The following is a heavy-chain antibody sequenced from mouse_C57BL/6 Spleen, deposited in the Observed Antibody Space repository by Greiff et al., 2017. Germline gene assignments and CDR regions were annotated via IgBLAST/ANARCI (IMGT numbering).Heavy chain of an antibody. V-gene: IGHV1-69*01. CDR3: ARGMGYVDV. CDR2: IDPSDSYT. CDR1: GYTFTSYW. Sequence: QVQLQQPGAELVMPGASVKLSCKASGYTFTSYWMHWVKQRPGQGLEWIGEIDPSDSYTNYNQKFKGKSTLTVDKSSSTAYMQLSSLTSEDSAVYYCARGMGYVDVWGTGTTGTVSS. D-gene: IGHD2-3*01. J-gene: IGHJ1*03.